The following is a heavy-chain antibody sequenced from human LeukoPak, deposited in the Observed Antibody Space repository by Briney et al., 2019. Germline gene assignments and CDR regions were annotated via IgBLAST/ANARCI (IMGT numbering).Heavy chain of an antibody. D-gene: IGHD2-2*01. Sequence: PSETLSLTCTVSGGSISSYYWSWIRQPAGKGLEWIGRIYTSGSTNYNPSLKSRVTMSVDTSKNQFSLKLSSVTAADTAIYYCARQGPGYCGSTSCYGVDYWGQGTLVTVSS. V-gene: IGHV4-4*07. J-gene: IGHJ4*02. CDR1: GGSISSYY. CDR3: ARQGPGYCGSTSCYGVDY. CDR2: IYTSGST.